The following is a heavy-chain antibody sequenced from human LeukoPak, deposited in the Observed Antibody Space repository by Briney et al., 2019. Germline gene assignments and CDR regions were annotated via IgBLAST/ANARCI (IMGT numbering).Heavy chain of an antibody. V-gene: IGHV1-46*01. J-gene: IGHJ3*02. CDR3: ARENYDSSGPDAFDI. CDR1: GYTFTSYY. Sequence: ASVKVSCKASGYTFTSYYMHWVRQAPGQGLEWMGIINPSGGSTSYAQKFQGRVTMTRDMSTSTLYMELSSLRSEDTAVYYCARENYDSSGPDAFDIWGQGTMVTVSS. D-gene: IGHD3-22*01. CDR2: INPSGGST.